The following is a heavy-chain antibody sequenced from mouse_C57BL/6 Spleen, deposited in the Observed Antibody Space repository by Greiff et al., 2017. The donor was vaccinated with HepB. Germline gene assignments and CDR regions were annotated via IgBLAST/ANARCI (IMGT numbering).Heavy chain of an antibody. CDR2: IYWDDDK. D-gene: IGHD2-3*01. CDR1: GFSLSTSGMG. J-gene: IGHJ3*01. Sequence: QVTLKESGPGILQSSQTLSLTRSFSGFSLSTSGMGVSWIRQPSGKGLEWLAHIYWDDDKRYNPSLKSRLTISKDTSRNQVFLKITSVDTADTATYYCARRDDGNYLAYWGQGTLVTVSA. V-gene: IGHV8-12*01. CDR3: ARRDDGNYLAY.